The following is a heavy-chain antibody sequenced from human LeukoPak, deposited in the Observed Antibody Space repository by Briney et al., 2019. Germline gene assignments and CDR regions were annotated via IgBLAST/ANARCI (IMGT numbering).Heavy chain of an antibody. CDR3: AAVRASHYGDWFFDY. D-gene: IGHD4-17*01. V-gene: IGHV4-38-2*02. Sequence: PSETLSLTCTVCAYSVTSDYFWGWIRQPPGKGLEWIGNVDPSGNTYYNPSLKSRATISLDTSKKDFSLKLTSVTAADTAIYYCAAVRASHYGDWFFDYWGQGTLVTVSS. CDR2: VDPSGNT. J-gene: IGHJ4*02. CDR1: AYSVTSDYF.